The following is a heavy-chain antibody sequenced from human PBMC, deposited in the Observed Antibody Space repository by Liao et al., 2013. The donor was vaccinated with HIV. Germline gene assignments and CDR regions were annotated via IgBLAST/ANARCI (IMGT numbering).Heavy chain of an antibody. V-gene: IGHV4-4*07. CDR2: IYSSGSA. CDR1: GGSISSYY. J-gene: IGHJ2*01. CDR3: ATKRGSRITIFGLNWYFDL. Sequence: QVQLQESGPGLVKPSETLSLTCTVSGGSISSYYWSWIRQPAGKGLEWIGRIYSSGSANYNPSLKSRVTMSVDTSKNQFSLKLSSVTAADTAVYYCATKRGSRITIFGLNWYFDLWGRGTLVTVSS. D-gene: IGHD3-3*01.